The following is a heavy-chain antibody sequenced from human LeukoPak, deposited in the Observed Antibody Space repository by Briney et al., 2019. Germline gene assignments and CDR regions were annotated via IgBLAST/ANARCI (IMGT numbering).Heavy chain of an antibody. CDR1: GFTFSSYA. CDR3: AKGVSLGTIFGVVPQGDAFDI. Sequence: PGGSLRLSCAASGFTFSSYAMHWVRQAPGKGLEWVAVISYDGSHKYYADSVKGRFTISRDNSKNTLYLQMNSLRAEDTAVYYCAKGVSLGTIFGVVPQGDAFDIWGQGTMVTVSS. J-gene: IGHJ3*02. D-gene: IGHD3-3*01. V-gene: IGHV3-30-3*01. CDR2: ISYDGSHK.